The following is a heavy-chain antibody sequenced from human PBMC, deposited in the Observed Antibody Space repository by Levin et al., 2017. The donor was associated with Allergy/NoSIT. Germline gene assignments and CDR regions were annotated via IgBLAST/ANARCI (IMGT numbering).Heavy chain of an antibody. J-gene: IGHJ6*03. Sequence: SETLSLTCTVSGDSIISNSYYWAWIRQPPGTGLEWIGTIYYSGTTYYNTSLTNRVTFSFHASNNQFSLKLRSVTAADTAVYYCARHAYYYYYMDVWGKGTTVSVSS. V-gene: IGHV4-39*01. CDR1: GDSIISNSYY. CDR2: IYYSGTT. CDR3: ARHAYYYYYMDV.